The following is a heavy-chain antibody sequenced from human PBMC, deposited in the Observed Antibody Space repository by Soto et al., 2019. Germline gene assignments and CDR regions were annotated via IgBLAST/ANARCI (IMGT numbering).Heavy chain of an antibody. CDR2: IYYSGST. Sequence: QVQLQESGPGLVKPSQTLSLTCTVSGGSISSGGYYWSWIRQHPGKGLEWIGYIYYSGSTYYNPSLKSPVTISVDPSKNQFPLKLSSVTAADTAVYYCARKRRITMVRGVMKVFDYWGQGTLVTVSS. CDR1: GGSISSGGYY. CDR3: ARKRRITMVRGVMKVFDY. D-gene: IGHD3-10*01. V-gene: IGHV4-31*01. J-gene: IGHJ4*02.